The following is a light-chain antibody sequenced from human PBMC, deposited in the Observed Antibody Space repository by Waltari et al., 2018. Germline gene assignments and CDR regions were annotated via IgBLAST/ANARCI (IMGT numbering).Light chain of an antibody. CDR2: DVS. CDR1: SSDVGGYDY. CDR3: SSYTSSSTLGV. V-gene: IGLV2-14*03. Sequence: QSALTQPASVSGSPGQSITISCTGTSSDVGGYDYVSWYQQPPGKDPQPLIYDVSNRPSGVSNPFSGSKSGNTASLTISGLQAEDEADYYCSSYTSSSTLGVFGTGTTVTVL. J-gene: IGLJ1*01.